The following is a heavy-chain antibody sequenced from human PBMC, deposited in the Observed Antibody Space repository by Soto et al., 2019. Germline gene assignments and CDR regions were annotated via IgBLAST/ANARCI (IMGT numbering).Heavy chain of an antibody. CDR2: ISGSGGST. CDR3: ATPSVYYYDSKGVVDQNYYYGMDV. J-gene: IGHJ6*02. Sequence: LRLSCAASGFTFSSYAMSWVRQAPGKGLEWVSAISGSGGSTYYADSVKGRFTISRDNSKNTLYLQMNSLRAEDTAVYYCATPSVYYYDSKGVVDQNYYYGMDVWGQGTTVTVSS. D-gene: IGHD3-22*01. CDR1: GFTFSSYA. V-gene: IGHV3-23*01.